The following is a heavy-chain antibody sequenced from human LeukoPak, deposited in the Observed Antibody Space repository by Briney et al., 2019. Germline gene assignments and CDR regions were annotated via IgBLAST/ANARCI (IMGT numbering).Heavy chain of an antibody. CDR3: ARDDFGVALGGV. D-gene: IGHD3-3*01. Sequence: SETLSLTCAVYGGTFSGYYWSWIRQSPAKGLEWIGQIYHTGSTNYNPSLESRVTISPDTSNNQFSLKLTSVTAADTAVYYCARDDFGVALGGVWGKGTTVTVSS. CDR1: GGTFSGYY. V-gene: IGHV4-34*01. CDR2: IYHTGST. J-gene: IGHJ6*04.